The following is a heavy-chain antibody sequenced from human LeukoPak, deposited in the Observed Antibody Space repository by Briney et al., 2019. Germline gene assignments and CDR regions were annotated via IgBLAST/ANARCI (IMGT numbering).Heavy chain of an antibody. Sequence: GGSPRLSCAASGFTFSDYYMSWVRQAPGKGLEWVANIKQDGSEKYYVDSVKGRFTISRDNAKNSLYLQMNSLRAEDTAVYYCARVGSSSWYYWGQGTLVTVSS. CDR2: IKQDGSEK. J-gene: IGHJ4*02. D-gene: IGHD6-13*01. V-gene: IGHV3-7*01. CDR1: GFTFSDYY. CDR3: ARVGSSSWYY.